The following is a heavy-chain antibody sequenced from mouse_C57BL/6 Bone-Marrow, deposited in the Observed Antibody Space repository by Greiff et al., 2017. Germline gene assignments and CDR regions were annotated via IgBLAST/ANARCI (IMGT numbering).Heavy chain of an antibody. J-gene: IGHJ1*03. CDR2: INPNNGGT. Sequence: EVKLQQSGPELVKPGASVKISCKASGYTFTDYYMNWVKQSHGKSLEWIGDINPNNGGTSYNQKLKGKATLTVDKSSSTAYLELRSLTTEDSAIYYCARGNYYCGWYFDVWGTGTTVTVSS. CDR3: ARGNYYCGWYFDV. CDR1: GYTFTDYY. V-gene: IGHV1-26*01. D-gene: IGHD1-1*01.